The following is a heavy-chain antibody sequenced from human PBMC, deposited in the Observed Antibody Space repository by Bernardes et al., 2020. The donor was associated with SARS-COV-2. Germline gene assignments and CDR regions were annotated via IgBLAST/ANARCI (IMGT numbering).Heavy chain of an antibody. CDR1: GYTLTELS. CDR3: ATVPKYYYGSGFDY. V-gene: IGHV1-24*01. D-gene: IGHD3-10*01. Sequence: ASVKASCKVSGYTLTELSMHWVRQAPGKGLEWMGGFDPEDGETIYAQKFQGRVTMTEDTSTDTAYMELSSLRSEDTAVYYCATVPKYYYGSGFDYWGQGTLVTVSS. J-gene: IGHJ4*02. CDR2: FDPEDGET.